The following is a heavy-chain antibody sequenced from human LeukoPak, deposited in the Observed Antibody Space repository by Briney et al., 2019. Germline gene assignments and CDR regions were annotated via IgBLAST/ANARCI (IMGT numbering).Heavy chain of an antibody. D-gene: IGHD5-12*01. J-gene: IGHJ4*02. CDR2: INQGGTT. CDR1: GGPFSGYY. V-gene: IGHV4-34*01. Sequence: SGTLSLTCAVYGGPFSGYYWTWIHQPPGKGLEWIGEINQGGTTNYNPSLRSRVTILIDTSRNQFSLRLSSVTAADTAVYYCARGRLFSGYRGNVGHEDFDYWGQGSLVTVSS. CDR3: ARGRLFSGYRGNVGHEDFDY.